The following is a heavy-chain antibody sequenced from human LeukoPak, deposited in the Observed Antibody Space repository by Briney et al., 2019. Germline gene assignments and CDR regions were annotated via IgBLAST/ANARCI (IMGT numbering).Heavy chain of an antibody. V-gene: IGHV3-23*01. CDR2: TGGSGGST. CDR1: RFTFSSYA. Sequence: QAGGSLRLSCAAARFTFSSYAMSWVRQAPGKGLEWVSATGGSGGSTYYADSVKGRFTISRDNSKNMLYLQMNSLRAEDTALYYCAKDYYGPVSFYGLDVWGQGTTVTASS. J-gene: IGHJ6*01. CDR3: AKDYYGPVSFYGLDV. D-gene: IGHD3-10*01.